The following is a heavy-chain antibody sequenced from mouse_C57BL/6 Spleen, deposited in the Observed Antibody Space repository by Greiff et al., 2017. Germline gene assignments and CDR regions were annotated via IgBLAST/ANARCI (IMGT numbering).Heavy chain of an antibody. CDR2: IRNKANGYTT. J-gene: IGHJ2*01. D-gene: IGHD2-4*01. CDR1: GFTFTDYY. CDR3: ARERLDYCDY. Sequence: EVKLMESGGGLVQPGGSLSLSCAASGFTFTDYYMSWVRQPPGKALEWLGFIRNKANGYTTEYSASVKGRFTISSDNSQSVLYLQMNALRAEDSATYYCARERLDYCDYWGQGTTLTVSS. V-gene: IGHV7-3*01.